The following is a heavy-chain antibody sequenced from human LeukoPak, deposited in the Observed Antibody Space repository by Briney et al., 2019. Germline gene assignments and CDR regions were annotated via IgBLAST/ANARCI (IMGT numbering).Heavy chain of an antibody. D-gene: IGHD1-26*01. CDR1: GYTFTAYY. CDR3: ARGHRSTYYYYMDV. J-gene: IGHJ6*03. Sequence: ASVKVSCKASGYTFTAYYIHWVRQAPGQGLEWMGWINPNSGDTNYAQKFQGRVTMTRNTSISTAYMELSSLRSEDTAVYYCARGHRSTYYYYMDVWGKGTTVTISS. V-gene: IGHV1-2*02. CDR2: INPNSGDT.